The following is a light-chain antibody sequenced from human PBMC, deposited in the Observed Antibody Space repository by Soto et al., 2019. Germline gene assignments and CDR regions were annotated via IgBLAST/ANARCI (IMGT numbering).Light chain of an antibody. CDR3: QQRSNWPIT. V-gene: IGKV3-11*01. CDR1: QSVSSY. Sequence: IVLTQSPATLSFSPGERATLSCSASQSVSSYLAWYQQKPVQAPRLLIYDASSRATGIPARFSGSGSGTDFTLTISSLEPEDFAIYYCQQRSNWPITFGQGTRLEIK. J-gene: IGKJ5*01. CDR2: DAS.